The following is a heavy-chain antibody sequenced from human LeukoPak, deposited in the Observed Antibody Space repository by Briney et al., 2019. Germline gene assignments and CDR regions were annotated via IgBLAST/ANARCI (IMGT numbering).Heavy chain of an antibody. Sequence: SETLSLTCTVSGGSISSSSYYWGWIRQPPGKGLEWIGSIYYSGSTYHNPSLKSRVTISVDTSKNQFSLKLSSVTAADTAVYYCARKTYYYGSGSYYSFDYWGQGTLVTVSS. CDR1: GGSISSSSYY. CDR2: IYYSGST. D-gene: IGHD3-10*01. CDR3: ARKTYYYGSGSYYSFDY. J-gene: IGHJ4*02. V-gene: IGHV4-39*01.